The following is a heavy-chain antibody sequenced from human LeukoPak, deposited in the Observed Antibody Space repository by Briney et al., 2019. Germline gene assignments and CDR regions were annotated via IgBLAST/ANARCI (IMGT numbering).Heavy chain of an antibody. J-gene: IGHJ3*02. CDR1: GFTVSSYW. V-gene: IGHV3-7*05. Sequence: GSLRLSCAASGFTVSSYWMNWVRQAPGKGLEWVANIKQDGSEKYYVDSVKGRFTISRDNAKNSLYLQMNSLRAEDTAVYYCARDFSAFDIWGQGTMVTVSS. D-gene: IGHD3-3*01. CDR2: IKQDGSEK. CDR3: ARDFSAFDI.